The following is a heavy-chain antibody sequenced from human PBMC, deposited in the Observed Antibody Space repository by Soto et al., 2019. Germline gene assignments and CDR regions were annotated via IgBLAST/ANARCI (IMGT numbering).Heavy chain of an antibody. V-gene: IGHV3-23*01. CDR2: ISGSGGST. J-gene: IGHJ5*02. CDR3: SARRLLDPREWVRP. D-gene: IGHD1-1*01. CDR1: GFTFGTYA. Sequence: GGSLRLSCAASGFTFGTYAMNWVRQAPGKGLEWVSGISGSGGSTYYADSVKGRFTISRDNSKNTLYLQMNSLRADDTAVYYCSARRLLDPREWVRPRGPGTLGTRFS.